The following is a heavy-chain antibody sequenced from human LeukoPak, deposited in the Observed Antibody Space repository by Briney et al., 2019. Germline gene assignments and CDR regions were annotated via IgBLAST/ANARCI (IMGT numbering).Heavy chain of an antibody. Sequence: KLGESLKISCKGSGYRLNAYWIAWVRQMPGKGLEWMGIIYPDDSDTRYSPSFQGQVTISADKSVRTAYLQWSSLKASDTAMYYCARPNITSYYDSRGYDAFDVWGQGTMVTVSS. CDR1: GYRLNAYW. CDR2: IYPDDSDT. V-gene: IGHV5-51*01. D-gene: IGHD3-22*01. J-gene: IGHJ3*01. CDR3: ARPNITSYYDSRGYDAFDV.